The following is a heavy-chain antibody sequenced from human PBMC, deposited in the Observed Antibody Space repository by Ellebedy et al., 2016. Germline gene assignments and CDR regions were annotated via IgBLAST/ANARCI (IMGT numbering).Heavy chain of an antibody. CDR3: ARHVGFTMVRGVVNGMDV. Sequence: SETLSLTCTVSGGSISSYYWSWIRQPPGKGLEWIGYIYYSGSTNYNPSLKSRVTISVDTSKNQFSLKLTSVTAADTAVYYCARHVGFTMVRGVVNGMDVWGQGTTVTVSS. D-gene: IGHD3-10*01. CDR2: IYYSGST. V-gene: IGHV4-59*08. J-gene: IGHJ6*02. CDR1: GGSISSYY.